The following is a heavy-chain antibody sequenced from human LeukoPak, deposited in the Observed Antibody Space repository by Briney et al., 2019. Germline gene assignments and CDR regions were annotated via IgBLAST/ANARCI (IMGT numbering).Heavy chain of an antibody. V-gene: IGHV4-4*07. Sequence: SETLSLSCTVSGGSLTSHYLSWIRLSAGKGLEWIGRVYTSGNTNYNPSLKSRVTMSLDTSKNQFSLQLSSVTAADTGIYYCAIDYFGGSTCYKWIESFQQWGQGTLVTVFS. J-gene: IGHJ1*01. CDR2: VYTSGNT. CDR3: AIDYFGGSTCYKWIESFQQ. D-gene: IGHD2-15*01. CDR1: GGSLTSHY.